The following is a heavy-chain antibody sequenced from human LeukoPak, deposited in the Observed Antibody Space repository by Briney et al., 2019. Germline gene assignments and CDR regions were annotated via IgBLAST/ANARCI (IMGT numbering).Heavy chain of an antibody. Sequence: PSETLSLTCTVSGGSISSYYWSWIRQPPGKGLEWIGYIYYSGSTNYNPSLKSRVTISVDTSKNQFSLKLSSVTAADTAVYYCARHGSGSYNRNNWFDPWGQGTLVTVSS. V-gene: IGHV4-59*01. J-gene: IGHJ5*02. CDR2: IYYSGST. CDR3: ARHGSGSYNRNNWFDP. CDR1: GGSISSYY. D-gene: IGHD1-26*01.